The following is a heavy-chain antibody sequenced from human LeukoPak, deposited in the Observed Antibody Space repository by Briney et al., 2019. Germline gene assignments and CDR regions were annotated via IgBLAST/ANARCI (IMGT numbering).Heavy chain of an antibody. D-gene: IGHD3-22*01. CDR1: GYTFTGYY. J-gene: IGHJ4*02. Sequence: WASVKASCKASGYTFTGYYMHWVRQAPGQGLEWMGWINPNSGGTNYAQKFQGRVTMTRDTSISTAYMELSRLRSDDTAVYYCARTRDSSGYLGYWGQGTLVTVSS. CDR3: ARTRDSSGYLGY. V-gene: IGHV1-2*02. CDR2: INPNSGGT.